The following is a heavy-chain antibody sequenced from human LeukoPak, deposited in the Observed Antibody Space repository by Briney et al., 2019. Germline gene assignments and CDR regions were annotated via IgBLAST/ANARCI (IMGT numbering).Heavy chain of an antibody. V-gene: IGHV3-66*01. J-gene: IGHJ3*02. D-gene: IGHD2-2*02. CDR1: GFTVSSNY. CDR3: ANYCSSSSCHTRRAFDI. Sequence: PGGSLRLSCAASGFTVSSNYMSWVRQAPGKGLEWVSVIYSCGSTYYADSVKGRFTISRDNSKNTLYLQMNSLRAEDTAVYYCANYCSSSSCHTRRAFDIWGQGTMVTVSS. CDR2: IYSCGST.